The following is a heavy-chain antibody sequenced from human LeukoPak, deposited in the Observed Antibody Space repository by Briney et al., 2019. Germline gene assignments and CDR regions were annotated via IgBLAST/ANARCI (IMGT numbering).Heavy chain of an antibody. D-gene: IGHD3-9*01. Sequence: ASVKVSCKASGYTFTGYYMHWVRQAPGQGLEWMGWINPNSGGTNYAQKFQGRVTMTRDTSISTAYMELSRLRSDDTAVYYCARVYYDNLTGYSPDYWGQGTLVTVSS. J-gene: IGHJ4*02. CDR3: ARVYYDNLTGYSPDY. CDR1: GYTFTGYY. V-gene: IGHV1-2*02. CDR2: INPNSGGT.